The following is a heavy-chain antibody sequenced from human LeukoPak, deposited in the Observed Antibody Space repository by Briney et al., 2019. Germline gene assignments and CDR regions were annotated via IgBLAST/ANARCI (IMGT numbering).Heavy chain of an antibody. CDR1: GFTFNSYW. CDR2: IRQDGSDK. CDR3: ARHSRGSPIDD. J-gene: IGHJ4*02. Sequence: GGSLRLSCAASGFTFNSYWMSWVRQAPEKGPEWLANIRQDGSDKQYVDSVKGRFTISRDNAKNSLYLQMNSLSAEDSAVYYCARHSRGSPIDDWGQGTLVTVSS. D-gene: IGHD2-15*01. V-gene: IGHV3-7*01.